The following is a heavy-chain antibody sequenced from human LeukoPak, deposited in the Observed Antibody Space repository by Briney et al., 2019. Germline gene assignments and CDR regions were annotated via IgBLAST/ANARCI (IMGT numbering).Heavy chain of an antibody. V-gene: IGHV1-2*02. CDR1: VYTFTLYY. CDR3: ARSPYTSSWAYDSSGYGDY. J-gene: IGHJ4*02. CDR2: INPNIGGT. D-gene: IGHD3-22*01. Sequence: ASVTVSCTSSVYTFTLYYMHWVGEAPGQGLEWMGWINPNIGGTNYAQTFQGRFTITRVTSISTAYMELSRLRSYDTAVYYCARSPYTSSWAYDSSGYGDYWGQGTLVTVSS.